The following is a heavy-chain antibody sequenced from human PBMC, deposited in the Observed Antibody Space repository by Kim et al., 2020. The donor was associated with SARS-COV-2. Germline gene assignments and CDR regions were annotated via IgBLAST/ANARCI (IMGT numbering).Heavy chain of an antibody. V-gene: IGHV3-53*01. J-gene: IGHJ2*01. CDR3: ARKYYYDSSGSGYFDL. Sequence: SGKGRFTISRDNSKTTLYLQMNSLRAEDTAVYYCARKYYYDSSGSGYFDLWGRGTLVTVSS. D-gene: IGHD3-22*01.